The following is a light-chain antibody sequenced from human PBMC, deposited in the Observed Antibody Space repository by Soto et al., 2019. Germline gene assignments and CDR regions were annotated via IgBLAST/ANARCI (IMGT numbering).Light chain of an antibody. CDR1: QSISSW. J-gene: IGKJ1*01. Sequence: DIQMTQSPSTLSATAGDRVTITCRASQSISSWLAWYQHKPGKAPKLLIYDASNLDSGVPSRFSGSGSGTEFSLTISNLQHDDCATYYCLLDFSYFWALGQGTKVDIK. CDR3: LLDFSYFWA. CDR2: DAS. V-gene: IGKV1-5*01.